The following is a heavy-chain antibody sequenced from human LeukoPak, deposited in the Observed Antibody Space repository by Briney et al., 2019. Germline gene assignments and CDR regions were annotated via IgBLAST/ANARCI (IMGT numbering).Heavy chain of an antibody. Sequence: ASVKVSCKASGYTFTSYGISWVRQAPGQGLEWMGGIMPISGTANYAQKFQGRVTITADKPTNTAYMELSSLRSEDTAVYYCASGRTDIVVVPATLRNYYFDYWGQGTLVTVSS. V-gene: IGHV1-69*06. D-gene: IGHD2-2*01. CDR1: GYTFTSYG. J-gene: IGHJ4*02. CDR2: IMPISGTA. CDR3: ASGRTDIVVVPATLRNYYFDY.